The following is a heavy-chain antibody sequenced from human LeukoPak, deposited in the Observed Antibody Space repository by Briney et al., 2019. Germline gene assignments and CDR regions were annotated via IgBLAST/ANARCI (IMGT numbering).Heavy chain of an antibody. V-gene: IGHV3-23*01. J-gene: IGHJ4*02. CDR1: GFIFGDYA. Sequence: GGSLRLSCSTSGFIFGDYAMGWVRQAPGKGLEWVSAISASGYSTYYADSVKGRFTISRDNSKKTLYLQMNSLRAEDTAIFYCAKDVYNWDFYFDYWGQGTLVTVSS. D-gene: IGHD1-7*01. CDR2: ISASGYST. CDR3: AKDVYNWDFYFDY.